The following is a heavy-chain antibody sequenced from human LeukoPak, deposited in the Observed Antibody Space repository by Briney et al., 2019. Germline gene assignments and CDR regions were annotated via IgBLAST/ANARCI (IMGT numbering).Heavy chain of an antibody. CDR3: ARRENYYDSSGSLRGGFDI. V-gene: IGHV4-39*01. D-gene: IGHD3-22*01. CDR1: GGSISSSSHD. J-gene: IGHJ3*02. Sequence: PSETLSLTCTVSGGSISSSSHDWGWIRQPPGKGLEWIASIYYGGSTYYNPSLKSRVTISVDTSKNQFSLKLNSVTAADTAVYSCARRENYYDSSGSLRGGFDIWGQGTVVTASS. CDR2: IYYGGST.